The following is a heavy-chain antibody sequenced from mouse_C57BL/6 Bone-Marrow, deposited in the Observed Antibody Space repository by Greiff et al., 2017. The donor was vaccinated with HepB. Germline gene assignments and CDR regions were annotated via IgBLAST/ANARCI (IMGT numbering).Heavy chain of an antibody. D-gene: IGHD2-3*01. CDR2: FYPGSGSI. V-gene: IGHV1-62-2*01. CDR3: ARHGEGGYDGYFYAMDY. Sequence: QVQLKQSGAELVKPGASVKLSCKASGYTFTEYTIHWVKQRSGQGLEWIGWFYPGSGSIKYNEKFKDKATLTADKSSSTVYMELSRLTSEDSAVYFCARHGEGGYDGYFYAMDYWGQGTSVTVSS. J-gene: IGHJ4*01. CDR1: GYTFTEYT.